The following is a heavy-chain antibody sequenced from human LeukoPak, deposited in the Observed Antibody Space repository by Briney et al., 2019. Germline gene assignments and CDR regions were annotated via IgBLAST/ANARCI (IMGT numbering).Heavy chain of an antibody. Sequence: PSETLSLTCAVSGGSISSGGYSWSWIRQPPGKGLEWIGYIYYSGSTYYNPSLKSRVTISVDTSKNQFSLKLSSVTAADTAVYYCARVGIVGATADYWGQGTLVTVSS. V-gene: IGHV4-30-4*07. J-gene: IGHJ4*02. CDR2: IYYSGST. CDR1: GGSISSGGYS. D-gene: IGHD1-26*01. CDR3: ARVGIVGATADY.